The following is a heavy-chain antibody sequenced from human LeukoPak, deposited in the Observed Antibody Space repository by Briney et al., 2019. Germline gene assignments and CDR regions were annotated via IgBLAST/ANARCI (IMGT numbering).Heavy chain of an antibody. J-gene: IGHJ4*02. V-gene: IGHV1-2*02. Sequence: ASVKVSCNASGDTFTGYYMWWGRQAPGQGGEGMGWFKPNSGGTNYAQTFQGRVTMTRDTSISTAYTERSRLRSDDTAVYYCACVYSSYDDAFHYWGQGTLVTVSS. CDR2: FKPNSGGT. D-gene: IGHD5-12*01. CDR3: ACVYSSYDDAFHY. CDR1: GDTFTGYY.